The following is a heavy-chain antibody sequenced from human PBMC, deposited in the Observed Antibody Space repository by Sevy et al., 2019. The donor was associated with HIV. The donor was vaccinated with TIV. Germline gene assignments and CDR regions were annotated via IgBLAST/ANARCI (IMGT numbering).Heavy chain of an antibody. CDR1: GFTFGDYC. D-gene: IGHD1-1*01. CDR3: TRWKEAQSIFDY. CDR2: LKSKAHGGTL. J-gene: IGHJ4*02. Sequence: GGFLRLSCTVSGFTFGDYCMSWVRQAPGKGLEWVAFLKSKAHGGTLDYAASVKGRFTISRDDSKNIAHLQMNDLRTEDTAIYYCTRWKEAQSIFDYWGQGALVTVSS. V-gene: IGHV3-49*04.